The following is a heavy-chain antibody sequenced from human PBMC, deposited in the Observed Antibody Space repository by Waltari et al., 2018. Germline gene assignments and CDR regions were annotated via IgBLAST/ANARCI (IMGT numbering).Heavy chain of an antibody. CDR1: GYSISSGYY. CDR2: IYHSGST. J-gene: IGHJ4*02. CDR3: ARWSYYYDSSGPGADY. Sequence: QVQLQESGPGLVKPSETLSLTCAVSGYSISSGYYWGWLRQPPGKGLEWIGSIYHSGSTYYNPSLKSRVTISVDTSKNQFSLKLSSVTAADTAVYYCARWSYYYDSSGPGADYWGQGTLVTVSS. D-gene: IGHD3-22*01. V-gene: IGHV4-38-2*01.